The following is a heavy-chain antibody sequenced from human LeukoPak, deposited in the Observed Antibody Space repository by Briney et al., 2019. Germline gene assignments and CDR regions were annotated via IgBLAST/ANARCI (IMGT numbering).Heavy chain of an antibody. Sequence: ASVKVSCKVSGYTLLELSMHWVRQAPGKGLEWMGGFDPVDGVKIYAQKFQRRVSMTEDTSTNTAYMELSSLRSEDTAVYYCATVPSLDCWGQGTLVTVSS. J-gene: IGHJ4*02. CDR1: GYTLLELS. CDR3: ATVPSLDC. CDR2: FDPVDGVK. V-gene: IGHV1-24*01.